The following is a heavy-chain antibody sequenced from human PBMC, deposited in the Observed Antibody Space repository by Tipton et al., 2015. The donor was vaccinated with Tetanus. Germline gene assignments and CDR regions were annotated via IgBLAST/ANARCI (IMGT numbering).Heavy chain of an antibody. CDR3: VIVIYSLGYFPDF. Sequence: TLSLTCSVSGGSTSSYYWSWIRQTPGKGLEWIGDTSYTGSTTYNPSLQSRLTISVDTSKDQISLRLRSVTAADTAVYLCVIVIYSLGYFPDFWVQGPLVSVSS. V-gene: IGHV4-59*01. D-gene: IGHD2/OR15-2a*01. CDR1: GGSTSSYY. CDR2: TSYTGST. J-gene: IGHJ4*02.